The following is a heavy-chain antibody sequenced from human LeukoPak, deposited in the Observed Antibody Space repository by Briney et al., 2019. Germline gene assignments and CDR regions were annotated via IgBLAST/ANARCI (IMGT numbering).Heavy chain of an antibody. CDR1: GGSVSSGSYY. D-gene: IGHD6-13*01. Sequence: SETLSLTCTVSGGSVSSGSYYWSWIRQPPGKGLEWIGEIYHSGSTNYNPSLKSRLTISVDKSKNQFSLALSSVTAADTAVYYCARGVPAAGAKWFDPWGPGSLVTVYS. CDR2: IYHSGST. CDR3: ARGVPAAGAKWFDP. J-gene: IGHJ5*02. V-gene: IGHV4-61*01.